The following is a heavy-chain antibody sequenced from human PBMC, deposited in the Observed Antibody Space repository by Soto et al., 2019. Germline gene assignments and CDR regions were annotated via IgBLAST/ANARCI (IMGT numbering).Heavy chain of an antibody. V-gene: IGHV3-7*01. J-gene: IGHJ6*02. CDR2: IKQDGSEK. Sequence: GESLKISCAASGFTFSSYWMSWVRQAPGKGLEWVANIKQDGSEKYYVDSVKGRFTISRDNAKNSLYLQMNSLRAEDTAVYYCARDLWLVGATTRYYYYYGMDVWGQGTTVTVSS. D-gene: IGHD1-26*01. CDR1: GFTFSSYW. CDR3: ARDLWLVGATTRYYYYYGMDV.